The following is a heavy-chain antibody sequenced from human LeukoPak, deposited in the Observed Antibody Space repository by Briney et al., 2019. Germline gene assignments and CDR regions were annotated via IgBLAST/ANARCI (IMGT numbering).Heavy chain of an antibody. CDR1: GITVSRYD. Sequence: GGSLRLSCAASGITVSRYDMSWVRQAPGKGLEWISYISGTNGAVYLADSVKGRFTASRDNARNSLFLEMNSLRDEDTAVYYCVRGHMDVWGKGTTVIVSS. CDR2: ISGTNGAV. V-gene: IGHV3-48*02. CDR3: VRGHMDV. J-gene: IGHJ6*03.